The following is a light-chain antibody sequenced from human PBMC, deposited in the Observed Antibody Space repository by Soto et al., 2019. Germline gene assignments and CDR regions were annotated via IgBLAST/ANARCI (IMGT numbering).Light chain of an antibody. CDR2: EVS. V-gene: IGLV2-23*02. CDR1: SSDVGSYNL. J-gene: IGLJ3*02. CDR3: CSYAGSFRV. Sequence: QSALTQPASVSGSPGQSITISCTGTSSDVGSYNLVSWYQQHPGKAPKLMIYEVSKRPSGVSNRFSGSKSGNTASLTVSGLQAEDGADYYCCSYAGSFRVFGGGTQLTVL.